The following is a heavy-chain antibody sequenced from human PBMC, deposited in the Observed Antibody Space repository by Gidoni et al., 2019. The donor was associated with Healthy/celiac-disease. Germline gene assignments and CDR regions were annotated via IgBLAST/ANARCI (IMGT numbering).Heavy chain of an antibody. J-gene: IGHJ1*01. CDR2: INAGNGNT. V-gene: IGHV1-3*01. CDR1: GYPFTSYA. CDR3: ARDPPYCGGDCYLPH. D-gene: IGHD2-21*01. Sequence: QVQLVQSGAEVKKPGASVKVSCKASGYPFTSYAMHWVRQAPGQRLEWMGWINAGNGNTKYSQKFQGRVTITRDTSASTAYMELSSLRSEDTAVYYCARDPPYCGGDCYLPHWGQGTLVTVSS.